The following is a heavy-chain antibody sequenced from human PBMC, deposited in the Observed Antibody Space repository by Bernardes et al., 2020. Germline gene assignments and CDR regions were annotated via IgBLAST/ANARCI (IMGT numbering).Heavy chain of an antibody. D-gene: IGHD3-22*01. V-gene: IGHV3-23*01. J-gene: IGHJ6*03. CDR2: ISGSGGST. Sequence: GGSLRLSCVASGFTFSSYAMSWVRQAPGKGLEWVSAISGSGGSTYYADSVKGRFTISRDNSKNTLYLQMNSLRAEDTAVYYCAKNPYYYDSSGYYSKSYYYYMDVWGKGTTVTVSS. CDR1: GFTFSSYA. CDR3: AKNPYYYDSSGYYSKSYYYYMDV.